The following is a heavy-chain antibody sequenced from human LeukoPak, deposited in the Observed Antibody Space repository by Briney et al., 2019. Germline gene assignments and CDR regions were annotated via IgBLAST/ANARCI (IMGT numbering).Heavy chain of an antibody. CDR3: ARSRVGSSWYNWFDP. D-gene: IGHD6-13*01. Sequence: ASVKVSFKASGYSFTSYGVSWVRQTPGQGLEWMGWISTYNGNTNYAQKLQGRVTMTTDTSTSTAYMELRSLRSDDTAVYYCARSRVGSSWYNWFDPWGQGTLVTASS. J-gene: IGHJ5*02. CDR2: ISTYNGNT. V-gene: IGHV1-18*01. CDR1: GYSFTSYG.